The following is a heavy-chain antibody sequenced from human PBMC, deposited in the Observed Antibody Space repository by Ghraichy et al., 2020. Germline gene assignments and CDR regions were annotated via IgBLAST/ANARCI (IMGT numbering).Heavy chain of an antibody. V-gene: IGHV3-7*03. CDR2: INQDGSEK. Sequence: GGSLRLSCAASGITFSSYWMSWVRQAPGKGLEWVANINQDGSEKYYVDSVKGRFTISRDNAKNSLYLQMNSLRAEDTAVYYCARDSSVYQWGQGTLVTVSS. J-gene: IGHJ4*02. D-gene: IGHD5/OR15-5a*01. CDR3: ARDSSVYQ. CDR1: GITFSSYW.